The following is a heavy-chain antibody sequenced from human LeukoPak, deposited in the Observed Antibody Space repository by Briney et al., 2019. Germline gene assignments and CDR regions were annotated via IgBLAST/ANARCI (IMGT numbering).Heavy chain of an antibody. V-gene: IGHV3-21*01. Sequence: GGSLRLSCAASGFPFSSYSMNWVRQAPGEGLEWVSSISRSSSYIYYADSVKGRFTISRDNAKNSLYLQMNSLRAEDTAVYYCARQARPDTAMGEDWFDPWGQGTLVTVSS. D-gene: IGHD5-18*01. CDR1: GFPFSSYS. CDR2: ISRSSSYI. J-gene: IGHJ5*02. CDR3: ARQARPDTAMGEDWFDP.